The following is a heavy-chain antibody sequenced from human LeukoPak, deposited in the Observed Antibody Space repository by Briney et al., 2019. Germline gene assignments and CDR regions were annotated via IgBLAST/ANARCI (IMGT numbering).Heavy chain of an antibody. D-gene: IGHD1-1*01. CDR3: ATWRTAKTGFDY. V-gene: IGHV4-39*01. CDR2: IYYSGSP. J-gene: IGHJ4*02. Sequence: SETLSLTCTVSGGSISNNNYYWAWIRQPPGKGLECIGSIYYSGSPYYNPSLESRVSISVDTSKNQFSLRLSSVTAADTAVYYCATWRTAKTGFDYWGQGTLVTVSS. CDR1: GGSISNNNYY.